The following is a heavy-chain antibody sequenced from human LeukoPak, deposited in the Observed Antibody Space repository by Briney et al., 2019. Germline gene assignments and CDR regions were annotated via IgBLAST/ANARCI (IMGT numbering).Heavy chain of an antibody. CDR3: ARERASLLFYGMDV. CDR1: GFTFSSYS. CDR2: ISSSSSYI. V-gene: IGHV3-21*01. D-gene: IGHD2/OR15-2a*01. J-gene: IGHJ6*02. Sequence: GGSLRLSCAASGFTFSSYSMNWVRQAPGKGLEWVSSISSSSSYIYYADSVKGRFTISRDNAKNSLYLQMNSLRAEDTAVYYCARERASLLFYGMDVWGQGTTVTVSS.